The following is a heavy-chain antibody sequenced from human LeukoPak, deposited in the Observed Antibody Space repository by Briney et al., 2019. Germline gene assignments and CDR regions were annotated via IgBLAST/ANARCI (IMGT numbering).Heavy chain of an antibody. Sequence: PGGSLRLSCAASGFTFSSYWMSWVRQAPGKGLEWVANIKQDGSEKYYVDSVKGRSTISRDNAKNSLYLQMNSLRAEDTAVYCCAIPPGGYYFNWGQGTLVTVSS. CDR3: AIPPGGYYFN. CDR1: GFTFSSYW. D-gene: IGHD3-10*01. V-gene: IGHV3-7*02. J-gene: IGHJ4*02. CDR2: IKQDGSEK.